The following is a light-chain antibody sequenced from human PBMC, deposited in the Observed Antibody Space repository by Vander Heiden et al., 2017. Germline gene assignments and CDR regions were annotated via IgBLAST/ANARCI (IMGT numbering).Light chain of an antibody. CDR2: VVS. V-gene: IGKV1-39*01. Sequence: DIQMTQSPSSLSASVSDRVPITCRASQRISSYLNWYQQQPGKAPKLLIYVVSSLQSGVPSRFSGSGSGTDFTLPISSLQPEDFATYYCQQSYSTPPWTFGQGTKVEIK. CDR1: QRISSY. J-gene: IGKJ1*01. CDR3: QQSYSTPPWT.